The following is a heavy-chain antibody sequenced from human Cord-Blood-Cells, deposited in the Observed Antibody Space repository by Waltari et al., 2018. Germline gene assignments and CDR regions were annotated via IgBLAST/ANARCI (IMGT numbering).Heavy chain of an antibody. Sequence: QVQLQESGPGLVKPSETLSLTCTVSGGPISSYYWSWTRQPPGKGLEWIGYIYYSGSTNYNPSLKSRVTISVDTSKNQFSLKLSSVTAADTAVYYCARGKSASIAAAAADYWGQGTLVTVSS. J-gene: IGHJ4*02. D-gene: IGHD6-13*01. V-gene: IGHV4-59*01. CDR2: IYYSGST. CDR1: GGPISSYY. CDR3: ARGKSASIAAAAADY.